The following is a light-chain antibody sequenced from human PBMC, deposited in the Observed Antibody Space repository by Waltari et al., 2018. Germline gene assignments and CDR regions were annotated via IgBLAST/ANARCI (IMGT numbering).Light chain of an antibody. V-gene: IGKV1-39*01. J-gene: IGKJ1*01. CDR1: QSICSY. CDR3: QQSYSTLWT. Sequence: DIQMTQSPSSLSASVGDRVTITCRASQSICSYLNWYQQKPGKAPKHLIYAASSLQSGVPSRFSGSGSGTDFTLTISSLQPEDFATYYCQQSYSTLWTFGQGTKVEIK. CDR2: AAS.